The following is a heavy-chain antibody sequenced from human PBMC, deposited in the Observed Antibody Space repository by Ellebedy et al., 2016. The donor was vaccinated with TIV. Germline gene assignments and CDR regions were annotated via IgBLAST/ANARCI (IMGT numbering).Heavy chain of an antibody. CDR2: ITAIFGTA. CDR1: GGSFRNLA. CDR3: ARDTHYYVQYFQH. D-gene: IGHD3-10*02. J-gene: IGHJ1*01. V-gene: IGHV1-69*13. Sequence: SVKVSCKVSGGSFRNLAVSWVRQAPGQGLEWMGGITAIFGTANYAQKFQGRVTITADESTSTVYMELSSLRSEDTAMYYCARDTHYYVQYFQHWGQGTLVTVSS.